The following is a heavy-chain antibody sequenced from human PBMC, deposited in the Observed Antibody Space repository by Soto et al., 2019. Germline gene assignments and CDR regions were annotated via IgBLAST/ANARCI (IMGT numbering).Heavy chain of an antibody. CDR3: ARAWVGCSGRGYAFDI. D-gene: IGHD1-26*01. J-gene: IGHJ3*02. V-gene: IGHV3-23*01. Sequence: EVQLLESGGGLVQPGRSLRLSCAASGFTFSSHCMSWVRQAPGKGPVWVSGVSNSGDNTYYADSVKGRFTITRDNSENTLALHMNSLRAEDTGIYYCARAWVGCSGRGYAFDIWGQGTTVAVSS. CDR1: GFTFSSHC. CDR2: VSNSGDNT.